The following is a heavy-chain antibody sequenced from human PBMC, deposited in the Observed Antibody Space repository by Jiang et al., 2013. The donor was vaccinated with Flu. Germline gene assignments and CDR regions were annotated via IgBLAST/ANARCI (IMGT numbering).Heavy chain of an antibody. CDR3: ARGVGYYDILTGYYPGAFDI. CDR2: IYYSGST. CDR1: GGSISSSSYY. Sequence: GLVKPSETLSLTCTVSGGSISSSSYYWGWIRQPPGKGLEWIGSIYYSGSTYYNPSLKSRVTISVDTSKNQFSLKLSSVTAADTAVYYCARGVGYYDILTGYYPGAFDIWGQRTMVTVSS. V-gene: IGHV4-39*01. D-gene: IGHD3-9*01. J-gene: IGHJ3*02.